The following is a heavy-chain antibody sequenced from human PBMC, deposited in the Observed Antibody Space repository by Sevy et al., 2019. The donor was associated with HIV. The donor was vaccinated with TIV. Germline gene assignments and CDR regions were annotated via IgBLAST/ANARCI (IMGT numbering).Heavy chain of an antibody. Sequence: GGSLRLSCKASGFTFSDYAMHWVRQAPGKGPEWVAVISSDATNKFYADSGKDRFTISRDNLKNTLYLQINNLRPADTAVYYCARGPDSSGLRFDYWGQGTLVTVSS. CDR2: ISSDATNK. V-gene: IGHV3-30*14. J-gene: IGHJ4*02. CDR3: ARGPDSSGLRFDY. D-gene: IGHD6-19*01. CDR1: GFTFSDYA.